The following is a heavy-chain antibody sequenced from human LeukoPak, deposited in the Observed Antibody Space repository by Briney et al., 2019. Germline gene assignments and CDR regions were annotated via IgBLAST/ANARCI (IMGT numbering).Heavy chain of an antibody. CDR3: AREAYCSGGNCYRRNKQRGDY. CDR1: GFTFSSYA. V-gene: IGHV3-21*04. J-gene: IGHJ4*02. D-gene: IGHD2-15*01. CDR2: ISSSGSII. Sequence: GGSLRLSCAASGFTFSSYAMSWVRQAPGKGLEWVSAISSSGSIIYSADSVKARFTISRDNAKNSLYLQMNSLRAEDAAVYYCAREAYCSGGNCYRRNKQRGDYWGQGTLVTVSS.